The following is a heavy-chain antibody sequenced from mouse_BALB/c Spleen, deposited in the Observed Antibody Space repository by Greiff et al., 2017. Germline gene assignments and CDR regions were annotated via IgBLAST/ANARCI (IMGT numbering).Heavy chain of an antibody. CDR2: IRNKANGYTT. D-gene: IGHD4-1*01. CDR3: ARGGMYYAMDY. CDR1: GFTFTDYY. V-gene: IGHV7-3*02. J-gene: IGHJ4*01. Sequence: DVKLVESGGGLVQPGGSLRLSCATSGFTFTDYYMSWVRQPPGKALEWLGFIRNKANGYTTEYSASVKGRFTISRDNSQSILYLQMNTLRAEDSATYYCARGGMYYAMDYWGQGTSVTVSS.